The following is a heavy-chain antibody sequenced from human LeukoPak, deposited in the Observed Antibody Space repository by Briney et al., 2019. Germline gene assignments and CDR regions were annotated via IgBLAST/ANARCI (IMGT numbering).Heavy chain of an antibody. V-gene: IGHV4-39*07. D-gene: IGHD3-3*01. CDR3: ARGLAHYYDFWSGYFQTWFDP. CDR1: GGSISRTNYY. CDR2: IYYSGSS. J-gene: IGHJ5*02. Sequence: SETLSLTCTVSGGSISRTNYYWGWIRPPPGKGLEWIGTIYYSGSSYYNLSLKSRVTISLDTSQNPFSLKLSSVTAADSAVYYCARGLAHYYDFWSGYFQTWFDPWGQGTLVTVSS.